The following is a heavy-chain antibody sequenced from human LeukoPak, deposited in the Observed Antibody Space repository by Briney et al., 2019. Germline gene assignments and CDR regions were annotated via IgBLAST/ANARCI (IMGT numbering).Heavy chain of an antibody. J-gene: IGHJ3*02. V-gene: IGHV3-33*01. D-gene: IGHD4-17*01. CDR3: ASSLGDFLSDAFDI. CDR1: GFTFSSYG. Sequence: GRSLRLSCAASGFTFSSYGMHWVRQAPGKGLEWVAVIWYDGSNKYYADSVKGRFTISRDNSMNTLYLQMNSLRAEDTAVYYCASSLGDFLSDAFDIWGQGTMVTVSS. CDR2: IWYDGSNK.